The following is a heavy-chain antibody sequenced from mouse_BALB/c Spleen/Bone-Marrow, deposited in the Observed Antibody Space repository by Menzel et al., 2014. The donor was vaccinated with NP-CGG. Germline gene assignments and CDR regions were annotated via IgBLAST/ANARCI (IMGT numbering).Heavy chain of an antibody. CDR1: GFTFXSFG. V-gene: IGHV5-17*02. Sequence: DVQLQESGGGLVQPGGSRKLSCAASGFTFXSFGMHWVRQAPEKGLEWVAYISSGSTAICYADTVKGRFTISRDNPKNTLFLQMTSLRSEDTAMYYCARGGNWDDFDVWGAGTTVTVSS. D-gene: IGHD4-1*01. J-gene: IGHJ1*01. CDR3: ARGGNWDDFDV. CDR2: ISSGSTAI.